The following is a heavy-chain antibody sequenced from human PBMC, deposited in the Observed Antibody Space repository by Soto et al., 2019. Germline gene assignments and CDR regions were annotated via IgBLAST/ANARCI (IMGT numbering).Heavy chain of an antibody. V-gene: IGHV4-30-4*08. Sequence: SATLSLTCTVSGDSLSRADYCGNWIRQAPGKGLEWIGYICYGGSTYHSPSLKSRTSMSVDTSKKQFSLTLTPVTAADTAVYYCAREESGLFDYWGQGRLVTVSS. D-gene: IGHD5-12*01. CDR1: GDSLSRADYC. J-gene: IGHJ4*02. CDR2: ICYGGST. CDR3: AREESGLFDY.